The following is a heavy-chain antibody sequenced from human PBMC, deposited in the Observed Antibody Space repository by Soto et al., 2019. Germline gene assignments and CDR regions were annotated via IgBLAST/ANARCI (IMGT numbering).Heavy chain of an antibody. V-gene: IGHV3-30-3*01. CDR2: ISSTGSNK. J-gene: IGHJ6*02. CDR3: ARDRYSYYDFWSGSLPYYYYGMDV. D-gene: IGHD3-3*01. CDR1: GFTFSSYA. Sequence: GGSLRLSCAASGFTFSSYAMHWVRQAPGKGLEWVAVISSTGSNKYFADSVKGRFTISRDNAKNSLYLQMNSLRAEDTAVYYCARDRYSYYDFWSGSLPYYYYGMDVWGQGTTVTVSS.